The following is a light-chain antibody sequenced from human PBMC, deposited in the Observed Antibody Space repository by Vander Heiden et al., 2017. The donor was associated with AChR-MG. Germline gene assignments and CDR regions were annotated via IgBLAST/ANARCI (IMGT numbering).Light chain of an antibody. CDR3: QQYDNWPPWT. J-gene: IGKJ1*01. V-gene: IGKV3-15*01. Sequence: EIVMTQSPDTLSVSPGERATLSCRASQSVIKNLAWYQQKPGQAPRLLMYDASTRATGIPARFSGSGCGTELILTISSLQSEDFAVYYCQQYDNWPPWTFGQGTRVEIK. CDR1: QSVIKN. CDR2: DAS.